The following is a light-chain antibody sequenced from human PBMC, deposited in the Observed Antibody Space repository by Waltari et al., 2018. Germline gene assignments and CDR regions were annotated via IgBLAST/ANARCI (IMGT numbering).Light chain of an antibody. CDR3: ASYTSTFTWV. CDR2: DVT. Sequence: QSALTQPPSVSGSPGQSVTITCPGTSSDIGIYNHVPWFQQPPGTVPKLLIYDVTYRPSGVPDRFSGSKSGNTASLTISGLQTEDESDYYCASYTSTFTWVFGGGTKLTVL. CDR1: SSDIGIYNH. V-gene: IGLV2-18*02. J-gene: IGLJ3*02.